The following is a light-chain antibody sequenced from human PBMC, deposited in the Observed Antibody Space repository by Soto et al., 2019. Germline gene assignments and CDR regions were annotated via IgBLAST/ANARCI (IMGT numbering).Light chain of an antibody. CDR1: QTISSK. J-gene: IGKJ4*01. Sequence: EIVMTQSPATLSVSPGERATLSCGASQTISSKLAWYQQKPGQAPRLLIYSASNRATGIPARFSGSGSGTEFTLTISSLQSEDFAVYYCQQYNNWPLTFGGGTRVEIK. CDR3: QQYNNWPLT. CDR2: SAS. V-gene: IGKV3-15*01.